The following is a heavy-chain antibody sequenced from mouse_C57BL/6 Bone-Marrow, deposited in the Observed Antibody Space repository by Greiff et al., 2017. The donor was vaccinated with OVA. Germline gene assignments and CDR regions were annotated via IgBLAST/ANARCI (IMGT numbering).Heavy chain of an antibody. D-gene: IGHD1-1*01. J-gene: IGHJ4*01. V-gene: IGHV1-55*01. CDR3: ARSGITTVEGDFAMDY. CDR1: GYTFTSYW. Sequence: VKLQESGAELVTPGASVKMSCKASGYTFTSYWITWVKQRPGHGLEWIGDIYPGSGRTNSNEKFKSKATLTVDTSSSAAYMQLSSLTSEDSAVYYCARSGITTVEGDFAMDYWGQGTSVTVSS. CDR2: IYPGSGRT.